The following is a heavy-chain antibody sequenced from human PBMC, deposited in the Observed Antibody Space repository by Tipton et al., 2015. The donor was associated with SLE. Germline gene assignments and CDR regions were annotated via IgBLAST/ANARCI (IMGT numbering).Heavy chain of an antibody. CDR2: IRYDGGRR. J-gene: IGHJ4*02. CDR3: GRATTGYCGTTNCHPLDY. V-gene: IGHV3-30*02. Sequence: SLRLSCAGSGFIFSNCGIHWVRQAPGKGLEWVAYIRYDGGRRDYADSVNGRFTISRDDPNHTVHLQMNSLRSDDTAVYHCGRATTGYCGTTNCHPLDYWGPGTLVTVSS. D-gene: IGHD2-2*01. CDR1: GFIFSNCG.